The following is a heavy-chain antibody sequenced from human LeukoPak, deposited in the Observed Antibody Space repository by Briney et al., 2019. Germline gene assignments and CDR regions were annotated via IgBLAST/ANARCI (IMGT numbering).Heavy chain of an antibody. CDR3: ARDFRTQLDGYSPPYHFDY. V-gene: IGHV3-9*01. J-gene: IGHJ4*02. CDR2: ISWNSGSI. CDR1: GFTFDDYA. Sequence: PGRSLRLSCAASGFTFDDYAMHWVRQAPGKGLEWVSGISWNSGSIGYADSVKGRFTISRDNAKNSLYLQMNSLRVEDTAVYYCARDFRTQLDGYSPPYHFDYWGQGALVTVSS. D-gene: IGHD5-24*01.